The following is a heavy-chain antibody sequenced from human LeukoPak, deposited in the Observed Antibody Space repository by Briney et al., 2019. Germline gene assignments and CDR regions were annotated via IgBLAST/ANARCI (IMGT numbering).Heavy chain of an antibody. J-gene: IGHJ4*02. Sequence: SETLSLTCTVSGGSISSSSYYWGWIRQPPGKGLEWIGSIYYSGSTYYNPSLKRRVTISVDTSKNQFSLKLSSVTAADTAVYYCASGYYDSSGYYYPFEYWGQGTLVTVSS. CDR2: IYYSGST. D-gene: IGHD3-22*01. CDR1: GGSISSSSYY. CDR3: ASGYYDSSGYYYPFEY. V-gene: IGHV4-39*01.